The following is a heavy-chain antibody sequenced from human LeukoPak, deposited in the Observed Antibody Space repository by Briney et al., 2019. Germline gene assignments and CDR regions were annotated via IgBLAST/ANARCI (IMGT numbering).Heavy chain of an antibody. D-gene: IGHD3-22*01. J-gene: IGHJ6*02. CDR1: GFTFSSYA. CDR3: AKAEKYYYDSSYYGMDV. V-gene: IGHV3-23*01. Sequence: PGGSLRLSCAASGFTFSSYAMRWVRQAPGKGLEWVSAISGSGGSTYYAASVKGRFTISRDNSKTTLYLQLNSLRAEATDVYYCAKAEKYYYDSSYYGMDVWGQGTTVTVSS. CDR2: ISGSGGST.